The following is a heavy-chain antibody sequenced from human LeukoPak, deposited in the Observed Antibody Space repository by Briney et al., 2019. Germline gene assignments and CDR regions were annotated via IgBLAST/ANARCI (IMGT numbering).Heavy chain of an antibody. CDR1: GFTFSIYV. J-gene: IGHJ3*01. CDR2: ISYDGSNK. V-gene: IGHV3-30-3*01. Sequence: GGSLRLSCAASGFTFSIYVMHWVRQAPGKGLEWVAVISYDGSNKYYADSVKGRFTISRDNSKNTLYLQMNSLRAEDTAVYYCARSVGGTTMEDAFDFWGQGTMVTVSS. D-gene: IGHD5-18*01. CDR3: ARSVGGTTMEDAFDF.